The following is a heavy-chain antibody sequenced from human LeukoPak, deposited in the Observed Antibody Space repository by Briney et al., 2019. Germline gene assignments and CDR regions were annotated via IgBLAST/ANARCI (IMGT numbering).Heavy chain of an antibody. Sequence: SETLSLTCTVSGGSISNNDYFWGWIRQPPGRGLEWIGSMNYGGSTHDNPSLKSRVTISVDTSKNQVSLKLSSVTAADTAVYYCARRVPGRSGNWFDPWGQGTLVTVSS. D-gene: IGHD2-2*01. CDR3: ARRVPGRSGNWFDP. CDR2: MNYGGST. J-gene: IGHJ5*02. CDR1: GGSISNNDYF. V-gene: IGHV4-39*01.